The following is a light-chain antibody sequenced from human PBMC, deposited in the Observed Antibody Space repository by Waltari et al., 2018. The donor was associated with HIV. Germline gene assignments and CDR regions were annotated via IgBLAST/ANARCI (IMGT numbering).Light chain of an antibody. V-gene: IGLV1-40*01. J-gene: IGLJ1*01. CDR2: SNS. CDR3: QSYDNSLNGLYV. CDR1: SSNSGPRSD. Sequence: QSVLTQPPPVSGAPGQRLTIACSVSSSNSGPRSDVHWYRHLPGRAPKLLIYSNSNRPSGVPDRFSGSRSGTSASLAITGLQAEDEADYYCQSYDNSLNGLYVFGTGTKVTVL.